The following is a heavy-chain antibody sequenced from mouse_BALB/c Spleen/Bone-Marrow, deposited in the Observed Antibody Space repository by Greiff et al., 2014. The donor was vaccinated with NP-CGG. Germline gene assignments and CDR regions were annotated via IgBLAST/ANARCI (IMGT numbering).Heavy chain of an antibody. CDR2: IWGDGST. V-gene: IGHV2-3*01. CDR3: AKGEYAKRYYAMDY. J-gene: IGHJ4*01. D-gene: IGHD2-10*02. CDR1: GFSLTSYG. Sequence: VQLQQSGPGLVAPSLSLSITCTVSGFSLTSYGVSWVRQSPGKGLEWLGVIWGDGSTNYHSALISRLSISKDNSKSQLSLKLNSLQTDDTATYYCAKGEYAKRYYAMDYWGQGTSVTVSS.